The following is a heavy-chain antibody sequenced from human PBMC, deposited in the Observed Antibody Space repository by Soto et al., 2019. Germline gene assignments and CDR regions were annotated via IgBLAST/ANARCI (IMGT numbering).Heavy chain of an antibody. V-gene: IGHV1-69*13. J-gene: IGHJ6*02. CDR1: GGTFSSYA. CDR3: ARERGPNYYDSSGYYYXEGG. D-gene: IGHD3-22*01. Sequence: SVKVSFKASGGTFSSYAISWVRQAPGQGPEWMGGIIPIFGTANYAQKFQGRVTITADESTSTAYMELSSLRSEDTAVYYCARERGPNYYDSSGYYYXEGGWGQGTTVTVSS. CDR2: IIPIFGTA.